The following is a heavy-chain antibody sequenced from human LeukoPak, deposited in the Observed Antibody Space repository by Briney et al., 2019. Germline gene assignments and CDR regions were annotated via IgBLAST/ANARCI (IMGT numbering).Heavy chain of an antibody. J-gene: IGHJ4*02. CDR3: ASYGLWRKDFDY. Sequence: SQTLSLTCTVSGGSISSGGYSWSWIRQHPGKGLEWIGYIYYSGSTYYNPSLKSRVTISVDTSKNQFSLRLSSVTAADTAVYYCASYGLWRKDFDYWGQGTLVTVSS. CDR2: IYYSGST. V-gene: IGHV4-31*03. CDR1: GGSISSGGYS. D-gene: IGHD5-18*01.